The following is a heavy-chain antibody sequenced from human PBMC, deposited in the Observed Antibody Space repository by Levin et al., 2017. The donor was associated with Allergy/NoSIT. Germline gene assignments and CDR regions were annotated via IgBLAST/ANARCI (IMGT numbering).Heavy chain of an antibody. CDR1: GFTFSSDV. J-gene: IGHJ4*02. Sequence: GGSLRLSCAASGFTFSSDVMSWVRQAPGKGLEWVSGISGSGDATYYADSVRGRFTISRDNSKNMLSLQMNSLRAEDTALYYCAKGSYCSAGTCDSRLGYWGQGTLVTVSS. CDR2: ISGSGDAT. CDR3: AKGSYCSAGTCDSRLGY. V-gene: IGHV3-23*01. D-gene: IGHD2-15*01.